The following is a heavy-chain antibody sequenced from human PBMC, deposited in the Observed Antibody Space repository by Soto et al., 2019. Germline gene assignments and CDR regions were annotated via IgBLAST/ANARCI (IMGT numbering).Heavy chain of an antibody. Sequence: PGGSLRLSCAASGFTFCDYYMNWVRQAPVKGLEWVSSISSSSTIYYADSVKGRFTISRDNAKNSLYLQMNSLRAEDTAVYYCARDRRMTIFGDYYYYYDMDVWGQGTTVTVSS. V-gene: IGHV3-11*04. CDR3: ARDRRMTIFGDYYYYYDMDV. CDR2: ISSSSTI. D-gene: IGHD3-3*01. CDR1: GFTFCDYY. J-gene: IGHJ6*02.